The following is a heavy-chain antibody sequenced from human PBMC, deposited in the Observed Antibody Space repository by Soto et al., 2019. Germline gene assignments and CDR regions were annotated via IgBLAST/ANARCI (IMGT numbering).Heavy chain of an antibody. Sequence: QLQLQESGPGLVKASETLSLTCAVSGDSISTSSYFWAWIRQPPGKGLEWIANVYYRGRTSYNPSLKSRVTISIDTSREQFSLWVSSVTAADTAVYYCARLDSSGSLDSWGQGTLVIVSS. CDR3: ARLDSSGSLDS. CDR1: GDSISTSSYF. CDR2: VYYRGRT. J-gene: IGHJ4*02. D-gene: IGHD3-22*01. V-gene: IGHV4-39*01.